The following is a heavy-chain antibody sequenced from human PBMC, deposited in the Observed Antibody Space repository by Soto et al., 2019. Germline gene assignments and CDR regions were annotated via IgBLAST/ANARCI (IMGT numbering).Heavy chain of an antibody. CDR3: ARDFGPYYYGSGSQNWFDP. CDR2: IYYSGST. J-gene: IGHJ5*02. CDR1: GGSISSGGYY. Sequence: PSETLSLTCTVSGGSISSGGYYWSWIRQHPGKGLEWIGYIYYSGSTYYNPSLKSRVTISVDTSKNQFSLKLSSVTAADTAVYYCARDFGPYYYGSGSQNWFDPWGQGTLVPSPQ. V-gene: IGHV4-31*03. D-gene: IGHD3-10*01.